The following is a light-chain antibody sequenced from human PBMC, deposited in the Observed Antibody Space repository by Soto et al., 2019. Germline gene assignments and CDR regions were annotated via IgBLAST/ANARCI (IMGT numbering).Light chain of an antibody. V-gene: IGKV3-20*01. J-gene: IGKJ1*01. CDR1: QSVPSTY. CDR2: GTS. Sequence: VLSQSPGRLSLSPGDRATLSCRASQSVPSTYFAWYQQKSGQPPRLLISGTSNRATGIPDRFSGSGSGTDFTLTISRLEPEDFAVYYCQQYGSSPPTFGQGTKVDI. CDR3: QQYGSSPPT.